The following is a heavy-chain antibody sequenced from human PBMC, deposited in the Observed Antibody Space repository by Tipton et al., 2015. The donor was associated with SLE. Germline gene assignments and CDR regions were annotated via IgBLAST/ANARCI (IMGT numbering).Heavy chain of an antibody. D-gene: IGHD5-12*01. CDR2: IFASGST. V-gene: IGHV4-61*09. CDR3: ARGGVGGYDYFDY. Sequence: TLSLTCTVSGGSINGGSFYWSWIRQPAGKGLEWIGQIFASGSTGYNPSLQSRVTISLDTSKNQFSLRLSSVTAADTAVYYCARGGVGGYDYFDYWGQGTLVTVSS. CDR1: GGSINGGSFY. J-gene: IGHJ4*02.